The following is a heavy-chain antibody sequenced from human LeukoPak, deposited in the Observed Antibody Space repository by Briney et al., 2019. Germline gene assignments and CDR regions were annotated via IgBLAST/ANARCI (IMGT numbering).Heavy chain of an antibody. Sequence: GGSLRLSCAASGFTVSSNYMSWVRQAPGKGLEWVSVIYSGGSTYYADSVKGRFTISRDNSKNTLYLQMNSLRAEDTAVYYCARDRGNYVIEAFDIWGQGTIVTVSS. V-gene: IGHV3-66*01. J-gene: IGHJ3*02. CDR3: ARDRGNYVIEAFDI. D-gene: IGHD4-11*01. CDR1: GFTVSSNY. CDR2: IYSGGST.